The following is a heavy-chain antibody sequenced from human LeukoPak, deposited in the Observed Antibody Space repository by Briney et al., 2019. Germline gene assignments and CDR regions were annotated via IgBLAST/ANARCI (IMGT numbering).Heavy chain of an antibody. D-gene: IGHD4-23*01. CDR2: IYYSGST. CDR1: GGSISSSSYY. Sequence: SETLSLTCTVSGGSISSSSYYWGWIRQPPGKGLEWIGSIYYSGSTYYNPSLKSRVTISVDTSKNQFSLKLSSVTAADTAVYYCARYYGGNSISDYWGQGTLVTVSS. CDR3: ARYYGGNSISDY. J-gene: IGHJ4*02. V-gene: IGHV4-39*01.